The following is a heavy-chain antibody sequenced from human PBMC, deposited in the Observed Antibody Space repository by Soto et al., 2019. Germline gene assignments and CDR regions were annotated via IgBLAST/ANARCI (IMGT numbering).Heavy chain of an antibody. J-gene: IGHJ4*02. Sequence: QVQLQESGPGLVKPSQTLSLTCTVSGGSISSGGYYWTWIRQHPGKGLEWIGYIYYSGSTYYNPSLKSRLIRSVDTSKNQFFLNLSSVTAADTAVYYCARARDRSVYPLDYWGQGTLVTVSS. D-gene: IGHD3-22*01. CDR3: ARARDRSVYPLDY. V-gene: IGHV4-31*03. CDR1: GGSISSGGYY. CDR2: IYYSGST.